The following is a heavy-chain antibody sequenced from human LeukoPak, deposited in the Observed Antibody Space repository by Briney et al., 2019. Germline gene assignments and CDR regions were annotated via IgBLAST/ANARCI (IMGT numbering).Heavy chain of an antibody. V-gene: IGHV4-34*01. CDR2: INHSGST. Sequence: SETLSLTCAVYGGSFSGYYWSWIRQPPGKGLEWIGEINHSGSTNYNPSLKSRVTISVDTSKNQFSLKLSSVTAADTAVYYCARVIWFPSGGNWFDPWGQGTLVTVSS. CDR1: GGSFSGYY. D-gene: IGHD3-10*01. CDR3: ARVIWFPSGGNWFDP. J-gene: IGHJ5*02.